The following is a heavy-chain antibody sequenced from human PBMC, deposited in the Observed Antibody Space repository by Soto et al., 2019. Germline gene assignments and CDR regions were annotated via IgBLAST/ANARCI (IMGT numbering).Heavy chain of an antibody. D-gene: IGHD5-18*01. V-gene: IGHV3-48*03. CDR3: ATGYESRYYYGMDV. Sequence: GGSLRLSCAVSGFTFSSYEMNWVRQAPGKGLEWVSYISSSGTTIYYADSVKGRFTISRENANNSLYLQMNSLRAEDTAVYYCATGYESRYYYGMDVWGQGTTVTVSS. CDR1: GFTFSSYE. J-gene: IGHJ6*02. CDR2: ISSSGTTI.